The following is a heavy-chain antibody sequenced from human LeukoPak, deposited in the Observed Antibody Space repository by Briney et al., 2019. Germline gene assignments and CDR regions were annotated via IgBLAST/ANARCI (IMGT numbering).Heavy chain of an antibody. CDR2: ISSSSSYI. D-gene: IGHD6-6*01. J-gene: IGHJ3*02. CDR1: GFTFSSYS. V-gene: IGHV3-21*01. Sequence: GGSLRLSCAASGFTFSSYSMNWVRQAPGKGLEWVSSISSSSSYIYYADSVKGRFTISRDNAKNSLYLQMNSLRAEDTAVYYCARYSKQLATDAFDIWGQGTMVTVSS. CDR3: ARYSKQLATDAFDI.